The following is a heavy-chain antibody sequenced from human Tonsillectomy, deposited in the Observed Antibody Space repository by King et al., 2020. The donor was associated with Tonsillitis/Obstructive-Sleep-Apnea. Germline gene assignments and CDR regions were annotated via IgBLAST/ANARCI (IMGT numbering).Heavy chain of an antibody. V-gene: IGHV3-53*01. D-gene: IGHD3-22*01. CDR3: ARGAHMDSSGYLDY. J-gene: IGHJ4*02. CDR2: IYSGGST. CDR1: GFTVSSNY. Sequence: VQLVESGGGLIQPGGSLRLSCAASGFTVSSNYMSWVRQAPGKGLEWVSVIYSGGSTYYADSVKGRFTISRDNSKNTLYLQMNSLRAEDTAVHYCARGAHMDSSGYLDYWGQGTLVTVSS.